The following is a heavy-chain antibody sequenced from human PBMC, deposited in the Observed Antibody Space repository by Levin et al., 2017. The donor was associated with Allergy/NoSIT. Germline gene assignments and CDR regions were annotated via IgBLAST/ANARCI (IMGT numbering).Heavy chain of an antibody. CDR3: ARGGGLGTTVSFFDY. J-gene: IGHJ4*02. D-gene: IGHD7-27*01. CDR2: VKNTGPNK. Sequence: GGSLRLSCSVSGFTFSKYGLSWVRQAPGKGLEWVAGVKNTGPNKMYADSVKGRFAVSRDTSKNTLYLEMNSLMPEDTAVYYCARGGGLGTTVSFFDYWGQGTLVTVSS. CDR1: GFTFSKYG. V-gene: IGHV3-23*05.